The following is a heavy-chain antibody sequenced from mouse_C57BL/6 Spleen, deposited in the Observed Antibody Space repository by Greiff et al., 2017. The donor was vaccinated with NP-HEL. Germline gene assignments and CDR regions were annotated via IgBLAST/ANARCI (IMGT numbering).Heavy chain of an antibody. CDR3: ARGSYLGAMDY. V-gene: IGHV1-52*01. D-gene: IGHD4-1*01. CDR2: IDPSDSET. J-gene: IGHJ4*01. CDR1: GYTFTSYW. Sequence: VQLQQPGAELVRPGSSVKLSCKASGYTFTSYWMHWVKQRPIQGLEWIGNIDPSDSETHYNQKFKDKATLTVDKSSSTAYMQLSSLTSEDSAVYYCARGSYLGAMDYWGQGTSVTVSS.